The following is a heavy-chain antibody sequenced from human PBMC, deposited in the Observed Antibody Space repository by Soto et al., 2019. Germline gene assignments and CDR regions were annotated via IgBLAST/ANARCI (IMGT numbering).Heavy chain of an antibody. CDR3: VREEGSGSYSPY. V-gene: IGHV3-48*01. CDR2: IRSSSSAK. D-gene: IGHD3-10*01. CDR1: GFTFSNYH. Sequence: EVELVESGGGLVQPGGSLRLSCAASGFTFSNYHMNWVRQAPGKGLEWISCIRSSSSAKFYVDSVKGRFTISRDDSKNTLDLQMNSLTAEDTAVYYCVREEGSGSYSPYWGQGTLVTVSS. J-gene: IGHJ4*02.